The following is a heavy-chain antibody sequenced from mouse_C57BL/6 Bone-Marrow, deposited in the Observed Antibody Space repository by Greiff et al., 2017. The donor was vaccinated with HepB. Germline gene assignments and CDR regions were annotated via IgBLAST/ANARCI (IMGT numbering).Heavy chain of an antibody. V-gene: IGHV1-69*01. D-gene: IGHD2-12*01. Sequence: VQLQQPGAELVMPGASVKLSCKASGYTFTSYWMHWVKQRPGQGLEWIGEIDPSDSYTNYNQKFKGKSTFTVDKSSSTAYMQLSSLTSEDSAVYYCLFYDGYAMDYWGQGTSVTVSS. J-gene: IGHJ4*01. CDR1: GYTFTSYW. CDR2: IDPSDSYT. CDR3: LFYDGYAMDY.